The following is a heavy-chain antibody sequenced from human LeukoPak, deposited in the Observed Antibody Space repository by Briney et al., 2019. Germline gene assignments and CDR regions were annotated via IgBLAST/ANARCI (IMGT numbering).Heavy chain of an antibody. D-gene: IGHD2-2*01. J-gene: IGHJ6*02. CDR1: GGSITSTSHY. CDR3: ARHDCTTTSCVYFYGMDV. V-gene: IGHV4-39*01. CDR2: PYYSGST. Sequence: SDTLSLTCTVTGGSITSTSHYSGWSRQPPRKGPQLIGSPYYSGSTSYNPSLKSRVPISVDTSKNQFSLKLSSVTATDTAVYYCARHDCTTTSCVYFYGMDVWGQGTTVTVSS.